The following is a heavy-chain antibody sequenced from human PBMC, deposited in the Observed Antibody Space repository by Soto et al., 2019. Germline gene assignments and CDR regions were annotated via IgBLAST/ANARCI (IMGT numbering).Heavy chain of an antibody. CDR1: GVTLSDHY. D-gene: IGHD3-10*01. CDR2: LIGGHYGT. J-gene: IGHJ5*02. CDR3: AKGKSTGDIDWFDP. V-gene: IGHV3-23*01. Sequence: GGSLRLSCAGSGVTLSDHYIDWVRQAPGKGLEWVSTLIGGHYGTAYSYSVKGRFTVSRDNSKNCLYLQMNSLGVEDTAMYFCAKGKSTGDIDWFDPWGQGSLVTVSS.